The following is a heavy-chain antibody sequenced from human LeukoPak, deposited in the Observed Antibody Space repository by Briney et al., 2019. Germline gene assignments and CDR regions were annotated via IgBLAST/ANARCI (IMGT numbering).Heavy chain of an antibody. CDR2: INPNSGGT. CDR1: GYTFTGYY. CDR3: ARDQPRELPPFDY. D-gene: IGHD1-26*01. J-gene: IGHJ4*02. Sequence: ASVKVSCKASGYTFTGYYMYWVRQAPGQGLEWMGRINPNSGGTNYAQKFQGRVTMTRDTSTSTAYMELSRLTSDDTAVYYCARDQPRELPPFDYWGQGTLVTVSS. V-gene: IGHV1-2*06.